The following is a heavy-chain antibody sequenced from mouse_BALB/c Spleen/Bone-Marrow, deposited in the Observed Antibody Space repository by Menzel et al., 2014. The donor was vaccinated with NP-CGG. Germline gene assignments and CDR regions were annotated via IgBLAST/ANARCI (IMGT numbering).Heavy chain of an antibody. Sequence: QVQLQQSGAELVKPGASVKLSCKASGYTFTSYYMYWVKQRPGQGLEWIGEISPSNGGTNFNEEFKSKATLTVDKSSSTAYMQLSSPTSEDSAVYYCTRYGNYYFDYWGQGTTLTVSS. CDR1: GYTFTSYY. D-gene: IGHD2-1*01. V-gene: IGHV1S81*02. CDR3: TRYGNYYFDY. CDR2: ISPSNGGT. J-gene: IGHJ2*01.